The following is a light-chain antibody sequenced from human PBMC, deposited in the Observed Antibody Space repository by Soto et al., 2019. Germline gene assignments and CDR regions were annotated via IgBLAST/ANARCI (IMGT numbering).Light chain of an antibody. Sequence: EIVMTQSPSTLSVSPVERATLSCRASQNIRSNLAWHQQKPGQAPRLLIYETSTRAPGIPARFSGSGSGTEFTLTISSLQSEDFAVYHCQQYNNWPPFTFGPGTKVDIK. CDR2: ETS. CDR3: QQYNNWPPFT. V-gene: IGKV3-15*01. J-gene: IGKJ3*01. CDR1: QNIRSN.